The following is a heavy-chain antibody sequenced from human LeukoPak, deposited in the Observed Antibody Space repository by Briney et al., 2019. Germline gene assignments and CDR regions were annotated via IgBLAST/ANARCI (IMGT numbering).Heavy chain of an antibody. Sequence: ASVKVSCKASGGTFSSYAISWVRQAPGQGLEWMGGIIPIFGTANYAQKFQGRVTITADESTSTAYMELSSLRPEDTAVYYCARGVVVVPAAISYYYYGMDVWGQGTTVTVSS. D-gene: IGHD2-2*02. J-gene: IGHJ6*02. V-gene: IGHV1-69*13. CDR2: IIPIFGTA. CDR1: GGTFSSYA. CDR3: ARGVVVVPAAISYYYYGMDV.